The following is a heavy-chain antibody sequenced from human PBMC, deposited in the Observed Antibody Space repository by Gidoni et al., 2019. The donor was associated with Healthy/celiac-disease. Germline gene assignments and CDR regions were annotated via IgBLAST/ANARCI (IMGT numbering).Heavy chain of an antibody. CDR3: ARGLNYDFWSGYYTNGYYYYYGMDV. CDR2: ISSSSSYI. D-gene: IGHD3-3*01. J-gene: IGHJ6*02. V-gene: IGHV3-21*01. Sequence: EVQLVESGGGLVKPGWSLRLSCAASGFTFSSYSMNCVRPAPGKGLEWVSSISSSSSYIYYADSVKGRFTISRDNAKNSLYLQMNSLRAEDTAVYYCARGLNYDFWSGYYTNGYYYYYGMDVWGQGTTVTVSS. CDR1: GFTFSSYS.